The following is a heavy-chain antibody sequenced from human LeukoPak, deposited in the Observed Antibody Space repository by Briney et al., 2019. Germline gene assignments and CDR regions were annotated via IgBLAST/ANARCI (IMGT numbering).Heavy chain of an antibody. V-gene: IGHV1-18*01. J-gene: IGHJ3*02. CDR2: ISAYNGNT. D-gene: IGHD6-19*01. CDR3: AIDIISKQWLPSADAFDI. CDR1: GYTFTSYG. Sequence: ASVTVSCKASGYTFTSYGISWVRQAPGQGLEWMGWISAYNGNTNYAQKLQGRVTMTTDTSTSTAYMELRSLRSDDTAVYYCAIDIISKQWLPSADAFDIWGQGTMVTVSS.